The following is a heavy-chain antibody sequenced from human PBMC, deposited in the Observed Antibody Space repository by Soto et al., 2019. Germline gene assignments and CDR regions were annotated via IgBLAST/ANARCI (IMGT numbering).Heavy chain of an antibody. D-gene: IGHD3-3*01. V-gene: IGHV3-49*04. Sequence: GVLRLSCTASGFTFGDYAMSWVRQAPGKGLEWVGFTRSKAYGGTTEYAASVKGRFTISRDDSKSIAYLQMNSLKTEDTAVYYCTRVYYDFWSGYSRTNWFDPWGQGTLVTVSS. CDR1: GFTFGDYA. CDR3: TRVYYDFWSGYSRTNWFDP. J-gene: IGHJ5*02. CDR2: TRSKAYGGTT.